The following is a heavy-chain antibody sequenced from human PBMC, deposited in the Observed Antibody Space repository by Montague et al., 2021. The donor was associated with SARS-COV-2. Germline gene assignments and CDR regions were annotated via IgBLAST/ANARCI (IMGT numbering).Heavy chain of an antibody. Sequence: SLRLSCAAPGFTFSSYAMHWVRQAPGKGLKWVAVISYDGSNKYYADSVKGRFTISRDNSKNTLYLQMNSLRAEDTAVYYCARVIVVGYYGMDVWGQGTTVTVSS. D-gene: IGHD3-22*01. CDR1: GFTFSSYA. V-gene: IGHV3-30-3*01. CDR3: ARVIVVGYYGMDV. CDR2: ISYDGSNK. J-gene: IGHJ6*02.